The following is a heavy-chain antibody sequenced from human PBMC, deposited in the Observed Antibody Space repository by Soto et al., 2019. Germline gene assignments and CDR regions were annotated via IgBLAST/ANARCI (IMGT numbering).Heavy chain of an antibody. CDR1: GGSISSSCYY. CDR2: IYYSGST. V-gene: IGHV4-39*01. CDR3: ARGEIQLWMTNYYYYYGMDV. Sequence: PSETLSLTCTVYGGSISSSCYYWGCLPQPPGKGLEWIESIYYSGSTYYNPSLKSRVTIAVDTSKSQFYLRLSSVTAADTAVYYCARGEIQLWMTNYYYYYGMDVWGQGTTVTVS. D-gene: IGHD5-18*01. J-gene: IGHJ6*02.